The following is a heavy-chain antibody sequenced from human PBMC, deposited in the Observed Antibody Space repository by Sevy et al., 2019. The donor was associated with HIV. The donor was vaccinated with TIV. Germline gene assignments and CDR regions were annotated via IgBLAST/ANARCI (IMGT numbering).Heavy chain of an antibody. D-gene: IGHD3-22*01. CDR1: GYTLTGLS. V-gene: IGHV1-24*01. CDR2: FDPEDGER. J-gene: IGHJ4*02. Sequence: ASVKVSCKDSGYTLTGLSMHWVRQAPGKGLEWMGGFDPEDGERLYTQKFQGRVTMTEDTSTDTAYMELSSLRSEDTAVYYCTTMEYYHNIIGYSSADYWGQGTLVTVSS. CDR3: TTMEYYHNIIGYSSADY.